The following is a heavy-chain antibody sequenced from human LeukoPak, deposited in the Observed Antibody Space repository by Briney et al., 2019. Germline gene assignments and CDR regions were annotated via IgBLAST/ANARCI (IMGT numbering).Heavy chain of an antibody. Sequence: SETLSLTCTVSGGSISNYYWSWIRQSPGKGLEWIGYIYYTGNTNYNPSLESRVIISVDTSKNQFSLKLSSVTAADTAVYYCARHECGGSCYPEDYWGQGTLVTVPS. CDR3: ARHECGGSCYPEDY. CDR1: GGSISNYY. D-gene: IGHD2-15*01. J-gene: IGHJ4*02. CDR2: IYYTGNT. V-gene: IGHV4-59*08.